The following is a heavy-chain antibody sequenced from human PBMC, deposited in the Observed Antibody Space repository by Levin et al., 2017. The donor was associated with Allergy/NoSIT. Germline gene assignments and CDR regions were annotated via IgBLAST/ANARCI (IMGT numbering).Heavy chain of an antibody. Sequence: GGSLRLSCAASGFTFSSYGMHWVRQAPGKGLEWVAVISYDGSNKYYADSVKGRFTISRDNSKNTLYLQMNSLRAEDTAVYYCAKDLIVVYDGSGKYYYYYGMDVWGQGTTVTVSS. V-gene: IGHV3-30*18. CDR3: AKDLIVVYDGSGKYYYYYGMDV. CDR2: ISYDGSNK. J-gene: IGHJ6*02. D-gene: IGHD3-10*01. CDR1: GFTFSSYG.